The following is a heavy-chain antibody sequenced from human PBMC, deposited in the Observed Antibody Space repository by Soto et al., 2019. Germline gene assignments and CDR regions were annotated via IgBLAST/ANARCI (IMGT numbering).Heavy chain of an antibody. V-gene: IGHV3-66*01. CDR1: GLSVSSNY. Sequence: EVQLVESGGGLVQPGGSLRLSCAASGLSVSSNYMSWVRQAPGKGLEWVSIIYSGGDTYYAGSVEGRFTISKDTSKNTLYLQMNSLRAEDTAVYYCTREGSASFDYWGRGTLVTVSS. J-gene: IGHJ4*02. CDR2: IYSGGDT. D-gene: IGHD6-19*01. CDR3: TREGSASFDY.